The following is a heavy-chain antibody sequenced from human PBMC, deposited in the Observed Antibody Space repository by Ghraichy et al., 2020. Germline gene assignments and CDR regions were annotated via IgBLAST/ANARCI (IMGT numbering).Heavy chain of an antibody. CDR2: IYITEGT. V-gene: IGHV4-61*02. CDR3: TGERVAAPGSYDY. J-gene: IGHJ4*02. Sequence: SETLSLTCTVSGGSISSGRYYWTWIRQSAGRGLEWIGRIYITEGTKYNPSLRGRVTISMDTSENQFSLELNSVTAADTAVYYCTGERVAAPGSYDYWDQGTLVTVSS. D-gene: IGHD2-15*01. CDR1: GGSISSGRYY.